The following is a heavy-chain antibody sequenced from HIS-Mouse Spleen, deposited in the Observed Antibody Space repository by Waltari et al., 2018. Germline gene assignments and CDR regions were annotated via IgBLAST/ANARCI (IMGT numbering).Heavy chain of an antibody. J-gene: IGHJ2*01. CDR3: AREIPYSSSWYDWYFDL. CDR1: GGSISSSSYY. Sequence: QLQLQESGPGLVKPSETLSLTCTVSGGSISSSSYYWGWIRQPPGKGLEWIGINYYSGSTYSNPSLKSRVTISVDTSKNQFSLKLSSVTAADTAVYYCAREIPYSSSWYDWYFDLWGRGTLVTVSS. D-gene: IGHD6-13*01. CDR2: NYYSGST. V-gene: IGHV4-39*07.